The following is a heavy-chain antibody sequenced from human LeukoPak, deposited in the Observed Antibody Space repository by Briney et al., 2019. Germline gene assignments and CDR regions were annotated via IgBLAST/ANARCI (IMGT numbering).Heavy chain of an antibody. CDR1: GGSISSYY. Sequence: SETLSLTCTVSGGSISSYYWSWIRQPPGKGLEWIGYIYYSGSTNYNPSLKSRVTISVDTSKNQFSLRLSSVTAADTAVYYCARGKELLGGAFDIWGQGTMVTVSS. V-gene: IGHV4-59*01. D-gene: IGHD1-26*01. J-gene: IGHJ3*02. CDR2: IYYSGST. CDR3: ARGKELLGGAFDI.